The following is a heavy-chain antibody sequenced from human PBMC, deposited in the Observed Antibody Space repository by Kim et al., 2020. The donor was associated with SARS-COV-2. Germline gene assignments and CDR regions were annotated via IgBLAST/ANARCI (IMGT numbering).Heavy chain of an antibody. J-gene: IGHJ3*02. CDR3: AREGPIWAARPLRAFDI. V-gene: IGHV3-66*01. D-gene: IGHD6-6*01. Sequence: KGRFTISRDNSKNTLYLQMNSLRAEDTAVYYCAREGPIWAARPLRAFDIWGQGTMVTVSS.